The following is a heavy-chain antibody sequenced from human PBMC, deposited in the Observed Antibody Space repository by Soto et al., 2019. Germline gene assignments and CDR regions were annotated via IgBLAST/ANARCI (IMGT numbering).Heavy chain of an antibody. V-gene: IGHV4-30-4*01. D-gene: IGHD3-10*01. CDR3: ARALRITMVRGVIKEREYYYYGMDV. CDR1: GGSSSSGDYY. Sequence: SETLSLTCTVSGGSSSSGDYYWSWIRQPPGKGLEWIGYIYYSGSTYYNPSLKSRVTISVDTSKNQFSLKLSSVTAADTAVYYCARALRITMVRGVIKEREYYYYGMDVWGQGTTVTVSS. J-gene: IGHJ6*02. CDR2: IYYSGST.